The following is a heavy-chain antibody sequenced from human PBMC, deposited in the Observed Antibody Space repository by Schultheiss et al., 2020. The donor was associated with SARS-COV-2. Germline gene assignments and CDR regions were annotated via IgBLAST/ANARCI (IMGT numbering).Heavy chain of an antibody. CDR2: IYHSGST. Sequence: SQTLSLTCTVSGYSISSDYYWGWIRQPPGKGLECIGSIYHSGSTNYNPSLKSRVTISVDTSKNQFSLKLSSVTAADTAVYYCARHSKKYSSSPLFDYWGQGTLVTVSS. D-gene: IGHD6-6*01. V-gene: IGHV4-38-2*02. CDR3: ARHSKKYSSSPLFDY. J-gene: IGHJ4*02. CDR1: GYSISSDYY.